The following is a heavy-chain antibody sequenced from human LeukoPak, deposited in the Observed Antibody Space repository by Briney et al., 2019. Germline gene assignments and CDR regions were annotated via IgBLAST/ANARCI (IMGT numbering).Heavy chain of an antibody. CDR1: GGTFSSYA. V-gene: IGHV1-69*13. J-gene: IGHJ5*02. CDR3: AGQWLVLNWFDP. D-gene: IGHD6-19*01. Sequence: ASVKVSCKASGGTFSSYAISWVRQAPGQGLEWMGGIIPIFGTANYAQKFQGRVTISADESTSTAYMELSSLRSEDTAAYYCAGQWLVLNWFDPWGQGTLVTVSS. CDR2: IIPIFGTA.